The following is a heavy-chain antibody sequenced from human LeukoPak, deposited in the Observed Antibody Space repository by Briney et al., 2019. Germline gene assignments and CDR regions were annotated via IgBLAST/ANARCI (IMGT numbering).Heavy chain of an antibody. D-gene: IGHD3-22*01. J-gene: IGHJ4*02. CDR1: GDSITSYY. Sequence: SETPSLTCNVSGDSITSYYWNWIRQPPGKGLEWIGYIYYTGSTNSNPSLKSRPTISLDTSKKHFSLKLSSVTAADTAIYYCASSYFYDGNRYFDYWGQGALVTVSS. CDR2: IYYTGST. V-gene: IGHV4-59*08. CDR3: ASSYFYDGNRYFDY.